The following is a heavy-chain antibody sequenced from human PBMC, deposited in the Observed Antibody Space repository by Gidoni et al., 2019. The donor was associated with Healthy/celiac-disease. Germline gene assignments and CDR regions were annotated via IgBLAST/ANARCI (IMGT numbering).Heavy chain of an antibody. V-gene: IGHV3-30-3*01. Sequence: QVQLVESGGVVVQPGRSLRLSCAASGFTFSSYAMHWVRQAPGKGLEWVAVISYDGSNKYYADSVKGRFTISRDNSKNTLYLQMNSLRAEDTAVYYCARGPAWWYFDYWGQGTLVTVSS. CDR3: ARGPAWWYFDY. D-gene: IGHD2-8*02. CDR2: ISYDGSNK. J-gene: IGHJ4*02. CDR1: GFTFSSYA.